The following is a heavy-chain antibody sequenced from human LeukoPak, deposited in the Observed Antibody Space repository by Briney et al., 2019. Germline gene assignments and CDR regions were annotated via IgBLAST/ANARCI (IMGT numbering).Heavy chain of an antibody. CDR3: ATREIYDSSGYYPPYLLSPEFDY. D-gene: IGHD3-22*01. Sequence: GASVKVSCKVSGYTLTELSMHWVRQAPGKGLEWMGGFDPEDGETIYAQKFQGRVTITADESTSTAYMELSSLRSEDTAVYYCATREIYDSSGYYPPYLLSPEFDYWGQGTLVTVSS. J-gene: IGHJ4*02. V-gene: IGHV1-24*01. CDR2: FDPEDGET. CDR1: GYTLTELS.